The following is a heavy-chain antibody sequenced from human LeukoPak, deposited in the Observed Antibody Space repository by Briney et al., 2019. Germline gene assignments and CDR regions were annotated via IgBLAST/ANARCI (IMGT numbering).Heavy chain of an antibody. J-gene: IGHJ4*02. D-gene: IGHD1-26*01. CDR1: GGSISSSSYY. CDR2: IYYSGST. V-gene: IGHV4-39*07. CDR3: ARGRVGASSTFDY. Sequence: SETLSLTCTVSGGSISSSSYYWGWIRQPPGKGLEWIGSIYYSGSTNYNPSLKSRVTISVDTSKNQFSLKLSSVTAADTAVYYCARGRVGASSTFDYWGQGTLVTVSS.